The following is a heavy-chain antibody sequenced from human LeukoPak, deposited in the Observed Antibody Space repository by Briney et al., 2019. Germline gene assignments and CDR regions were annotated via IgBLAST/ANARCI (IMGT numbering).Heavy chain of an antibody. CDR2: INHSGST. Sequence: PSETLSLTCAVYGGSFSGYYWSWIRQPPGKGLEWIGEINHSGSTNYNPSLRSRVTISVDTSKNQFSLKLSSVTAADTAVYYCARAQRDYYYYYMDVWDKGITVTVPS. CDR3: ARAQRDYYYYYMDV. CDR1: GGSFSGYY. J-gene: IGHJ6*03. V-gene: IGHV4-34*01.